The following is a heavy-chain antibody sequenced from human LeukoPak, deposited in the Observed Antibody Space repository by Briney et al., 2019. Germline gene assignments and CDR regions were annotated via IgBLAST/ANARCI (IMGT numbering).Heavy chain of an antibody. CDR1: GYTFTSYD. J-gene: IGHJ5*02. CDR3: ARGLSSGWYGDNWFDP. Sequence: ASVKVSCKASGYTFTSYDINWVRQATGQGLEWMGWMNPNSGNTGYAQKFQGRVTMTRNTSISTAYMELSSLRSEDMAVYYCARGLSSGWYGDNWFDPWGQGTLVTVSS. D-gene: IGHD6-19*01. V-gene: IGHV1-8*01. CDR2: MNPNSGNT.